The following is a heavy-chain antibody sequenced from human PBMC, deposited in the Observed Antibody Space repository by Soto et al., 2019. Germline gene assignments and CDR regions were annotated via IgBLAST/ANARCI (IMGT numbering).Heavy chain of an antibody. CDR1: GFTFSNYA. CDR2: LSGNSGSV. V-gene: IGHV3-23*01. CDR3: AKDLRTGNRWIQLSPNYGMDV. J-gene: IGHJ6*02. Sequence: GGSLRLSCAASGFTFSNYAMSWVRQAPGRGLEWVSSLSGNSGSVYYAESVKGRFAISRDNSKNTLFLQMNSLRAEDTDVYYCAKDLRTGNRWIQLSPNYGMDVWGQGTTVTVSS. D-gene: IGHD5-18*01.